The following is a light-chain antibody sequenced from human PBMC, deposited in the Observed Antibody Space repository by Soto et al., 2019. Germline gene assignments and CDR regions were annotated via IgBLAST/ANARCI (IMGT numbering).Light chain of an antibody. V-gene: IGKV1-39*01. Sequence: DIQMTQSTSSLSASVGDRVTITCRASQSISSYLNWYQQKPGKAPKLLIYAASSLQSGVPSRFSGSGSGTDFTLTISSLQPEDFATYYCQQSYSTPPGFGGGTKVEIK. CDR1: QSISSY. J-gene: IGKJ4*01. CDR2: AAS. CDR3: QQSYSTPPG.